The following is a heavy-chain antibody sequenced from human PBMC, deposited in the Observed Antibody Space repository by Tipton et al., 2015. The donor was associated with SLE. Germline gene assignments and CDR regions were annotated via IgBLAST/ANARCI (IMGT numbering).Heavy chain of an antibody. D-gene: IGHD4-11*01. CDR1: GFTFSSYS. CDR3: ARVWMYSNYDFDS. Sequence: SLRLSCAVSGFTFSSYSMNWVRQAPGKGLEWVSSLSNSGGSTYYADSVKGRFTIFRDNSKNTLYLQMNSLRAEDTAIYYCARVWMYSNYDFDSWGQGTLVTVSS. V-gene: IGHV3-23*01. CDR2: LSNSGGST. J-gene: IGHJ4*02.